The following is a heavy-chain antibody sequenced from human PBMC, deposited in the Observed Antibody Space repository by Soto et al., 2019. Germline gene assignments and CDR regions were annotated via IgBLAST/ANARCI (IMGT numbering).Heavy chain of an antibody. CDR2: IYYSGST. CDR3: ARDGLGGTTGLY. V-gene: IGHV4-39*07. D-gene: IGHD3-16*01. Sequence: PSETLSLTCTVSGGSISSSGYYWGWIRQPPGKGLEWIGSIYYSGSTNYNPSLKSRVTISVDKSKNQFSLKLSSVTAADTAVYYCARDGLGGTTGLYWGQGTLVTVSS. J-gene: IGHJ4*02. CDR1: GGSISSSGYY.